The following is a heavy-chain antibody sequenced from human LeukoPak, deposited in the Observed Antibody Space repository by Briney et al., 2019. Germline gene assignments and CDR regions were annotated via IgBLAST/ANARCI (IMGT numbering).Heavy chain of an antibody. CDR1: GFTFSSYA. CDR3: ARDGGYDFWSGYSPINLDY. J-gene: IGHJ4*02. V-gene: IGHV3-23*01. CDR2: ISGSGGST. D-gene: IGHD3-3*01. Sequence: GGSLRLSCAASGFTFSSYAMSWVRQAPGKGLEWVSAISGSGGSTYYADSVKGRFTISRDNAKNSLYLQMNSLRAEDTAVYYCARDGGYDFWSGYSPINLDYWGQGTLVTVSS.